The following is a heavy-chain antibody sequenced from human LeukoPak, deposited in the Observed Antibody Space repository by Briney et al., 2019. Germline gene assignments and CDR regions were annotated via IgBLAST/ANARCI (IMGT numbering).Heavy chain of an antibody. Sequence: SVKVSCKASGYTFTKYYLNWVRQATGQGLEWMGGIIPIFGTANYAQKFQGRVTITADESTSTAYMELSSLRSEDTAVYYCARDTSYDSSGYSLGDYWGQGTLVTVSS. J-gene: IGHJ4*02. CDR1: GYTFTKYY. D-gene: IGHD3-22*01. CDR2: IIPIFGTA. V-gene: IGHV1-69*13. CDR3: ARDTSYDSSGYSLGDY.